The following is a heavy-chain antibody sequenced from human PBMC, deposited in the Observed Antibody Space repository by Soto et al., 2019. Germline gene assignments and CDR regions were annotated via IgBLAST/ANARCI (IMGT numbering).Heavy chain of an antibody. Sequence: SVKVSCKASGGTFSSYAISWVRQAPGQGLEWMGGIIPIFGTANYAQKFQGRVTITADESTSTAYMELCSLRSEDTAVYYCARYQQLVRGAFDIWGQGTMVTVSS. J-gene: IGHJ3*02. CDR2: IIPIFGTA. D-gene: IGHD6-13*01. CDR1: GGTFSSYA. V-gene: IGHV1-69*13. CDR3: ARYQQLVRGAFDI.